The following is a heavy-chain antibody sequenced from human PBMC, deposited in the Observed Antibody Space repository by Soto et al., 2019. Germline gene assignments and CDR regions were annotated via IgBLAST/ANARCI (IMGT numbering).Heavy chain of an antibody. V-gene: IGHV6-1*01. Sequence: SQTLSLTCAISGDSVSSNSAAWNWIRQSPSRGLEWLGRTFYRSKWYNDYAVSVKSRMTINPDTSKNRYSLQLNSVTPEDTAVYYCAREGGNHYYYYGMDVWGQGTTVTVSS. D-gene: IGHD1-26*01. J-gene: IGHJ6*02. CDR3: AREGGNHYYYYGMDV. CDR1: GDSVSSNSAA. CDR2: TFYRSKWYN.